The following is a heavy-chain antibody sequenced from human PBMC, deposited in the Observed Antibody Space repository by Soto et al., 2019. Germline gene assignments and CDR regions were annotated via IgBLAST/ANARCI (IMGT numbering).Heavy chain of an antibody. Sequence: EVQLVESGGGLVKPGGSLRLSCAASGFTFSNAHMAWVRQGPGKGLEWVGHIRSKTEGETTDYGAHVRGRFTISRDDSKNTLYLEMNSLQTDDTAIYYCTPRSGREGYWGQGTLVTVSS. CDR1: GFTFSNAH. V-gene: IGHV3-15*01. CDR2: IRSKTEGETT. CDR3: TPRSGREGY. J-gene: IGHJ4*02. D-gene: IGHD1-26*01.